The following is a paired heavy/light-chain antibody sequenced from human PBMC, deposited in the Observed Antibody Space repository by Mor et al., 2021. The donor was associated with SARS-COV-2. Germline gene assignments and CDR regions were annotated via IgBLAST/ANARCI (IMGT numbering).Heavy chain of an antibody. J-gene: IGHJ6*03. CDR1: GGTFSSYA. D-gene: IGHD2-15*01. Sequence: QVQLVQSGAEVKKPGSSVKVSCKASGGTFSSYAISWVRQAPGQGLEWMGGIIPIFGTANYAQKFQGRVTITADESTSTAYMELSSLRSEDTAVYYCARGSCSGGSCYSVPNYYYYMDVWGKGTTVTVSS. CDR3: ARGSCSGGSCYSVPNYYYYMDV. V-gene: IGHV1-69*01. CDR2: IIPIFGTA.
Light chain of an antibody. V-gene: IGKV1-39*01. Sequence: DIQMTQSPSSLSASVGDTVTITCRTSQTSSSYVNWYQQTPGNAPKLLIYGAFSLQGGVPPRFSGTISGTDFTLTISSLQPEDFATYYCQQSYSFGPGTKVNLK. J-gene: IGKJ3*01. CDR2: GAF. CDR1: QTSSSY. CDR3: QQSYS.